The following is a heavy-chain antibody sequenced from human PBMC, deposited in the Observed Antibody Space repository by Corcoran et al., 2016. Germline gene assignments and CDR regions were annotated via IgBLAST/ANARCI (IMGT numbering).Heavy chain of an antibody. V-gene: IGHV3-30*18. Sequence: QVQLVESGGGVVQSGRSLRLSCATSGFTFSISPMHWGRQAPGKGLEWVAGISHDGIGQYYADSVKGRCTISRDKYMNTLYLQMSSLRDEATDLYYCAKEIESSGLACYFYWGQGTLVTVSS. CDR3: AKEIESSGLACYFY. J-gene: IGHJ4*02. CDR1: GFTFSISP. D-gene: IGHD6-19*01. CDR2: ISHDGIGQ.